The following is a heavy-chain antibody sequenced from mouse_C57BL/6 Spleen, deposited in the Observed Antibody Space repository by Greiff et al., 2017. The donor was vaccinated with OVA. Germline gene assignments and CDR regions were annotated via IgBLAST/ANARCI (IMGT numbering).Heavy chain of an antibody. V-gene: IGHV1-64*01. CDR2: IHPNSGST. CDR1: GYTFTSYW. Sequence: QVQLQQPGAELVKPGASVKLSCKASGYTFTSYWMHWVKQRPGQGLEWIGMIHPNSGSTNYNEKFKSKATLTVDKSSSTAYMQLSSLTSEDSAVYYCARHYSNSLFAYWGQGTLVTVSA. J-gene: IGHJ3*01. CDR3: ARHYSNSLFAY. D-gene: IGHD2-5*01.